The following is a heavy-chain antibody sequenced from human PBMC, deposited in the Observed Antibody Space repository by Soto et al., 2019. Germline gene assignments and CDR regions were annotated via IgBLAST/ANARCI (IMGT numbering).Heavy chain of an antibody. CDR1: GYTFTNYG. CDR2: IIPIFGTA. J-gene: IGHJ4*02. Sequence: SVKVSCKASGYTFTNYGISWVRQAPGQGLEWMGGIIPIFGTANYAQKFQGRVTITADESTSTAYMELSSLRSEETAVYYCARDREGTAMFSPPGDWGQGTLVTVSS. CDR3: ARDREGTAMFSPPGD. V-gene: IGHV1-69*13. D-gene: IGHD5-18*01.